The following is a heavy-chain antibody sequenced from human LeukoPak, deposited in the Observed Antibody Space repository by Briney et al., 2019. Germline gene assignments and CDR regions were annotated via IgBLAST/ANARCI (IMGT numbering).Heavy chain of an antibody. CDR2: IYYSGST. D-gene: IGHD3-10*01. CDR3: ARQYGP. CDR1: GGSISGSSYY. Sequence: PSETLSLTCTVSGGSISGSSYYWGWIRQPPGKGLEWIGSIYYSGSTYYNPSLKSRVTASVDTSKNQFSLKLNSVTATDTAVYYCARQYGPWGQGTLVTVSS. J-gene: IGHJ4*02. V-gene: IGHV4-39*01.